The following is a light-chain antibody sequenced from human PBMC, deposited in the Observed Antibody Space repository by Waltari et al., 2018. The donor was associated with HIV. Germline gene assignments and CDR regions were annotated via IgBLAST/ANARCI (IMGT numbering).Light chain of an antibody. CDR3: QQYSDWPPYT. J-gene: IGKJ2*01. CDR2: CSS. CDR1: HNINNY. V-gene: IGKV3-15*01. Sequence: EVVMKQSPATLSVSPGGRATLSCRASHNINNYLAWYQQKPGQAPRLLISCSSTSVFGVPARFTGTGSGTEFTLTISSLQSEDSAVYYCQQYSDWPPYTFGRGTKLEIE.